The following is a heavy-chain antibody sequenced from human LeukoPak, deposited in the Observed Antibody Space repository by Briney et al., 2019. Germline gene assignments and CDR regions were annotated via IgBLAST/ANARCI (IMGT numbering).Heavy chain of an antibody. V-gene: IGHV1-69*13. CDR3: ARAFQQGYYDFWSGYENWFDP. Sequence: ASVKVSCKASGGTFSSYAISWVRQAPGQGLEWMGGIIPIFGTANYAQKFQGRVTITADESTSTAYMELSSLRSEDTAVYYCARAFQQGYYDFWSGYENWFDPWGQGTLVTVSS. CDR2: IIPIFGTA. CDR1: GGTFSSYA. J-gene: IGHJ5*02. D-gene: IGHD3-3*01.